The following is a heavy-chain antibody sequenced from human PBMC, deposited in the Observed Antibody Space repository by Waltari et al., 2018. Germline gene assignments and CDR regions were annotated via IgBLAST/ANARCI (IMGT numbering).Heavy chain of an antibody. CDR1: GYTFTSYA. D-gene: IGHD5-12*01. Sequence: QVQLVQSGAEVKKPGASVKVSCKASGYTFTSYAMHWVRQAPGQRLEWMGWRNAGNGNKKYSQKFQGRGTITRDTSASTAYMELSSLRSEDTAVYYCARDGPEATTDYWGQGTLVTVSS. J-gene: IGHJ4*02. CDR2: RNAGNGNK. V-gene: IGHV1-3*01. CDR3: ARDGPEATTDY.